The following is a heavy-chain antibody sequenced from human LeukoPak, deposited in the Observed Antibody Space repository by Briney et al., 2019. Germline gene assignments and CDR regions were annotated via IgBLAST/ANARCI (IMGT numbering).Heavy chain of an antibody. CDR1: GYTFTSYY. CDR3: SRGGFNYNILTGAFDI. D-gene: IGHD3-9*01. J-gene: IGHJ3*02. V-gene: IGHV1-46*01. CDR2: INPSGGST. Sequence: ASVKVSCKASGYTFTSYYIHWVRQAPGQGLEWMGIINPSGGSTNYAQKFQGRVTMTRDTSTSTVYMDLSSLRSEDTAVYYWSRGGFNYNILTGAFDIWGQGTMVTGSS.